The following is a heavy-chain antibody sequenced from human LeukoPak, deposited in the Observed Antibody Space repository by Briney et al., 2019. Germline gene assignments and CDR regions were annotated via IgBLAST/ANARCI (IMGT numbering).Heavy chain of an antibody. CDR3: ARGAPDCSSTSCPYYYYYGMDV. V-gene: IGHV1-69*13. CDR2: IIPIFGTA. D-gene: IGHD2-2*01. Sequence: GASVKVSCTASGGTFSSYAISGVRQAPGQGLEWMGGIIPIFGTANYAQKFQGRVTITADESTSTAYMELSSLRSEDTAVYYCARGAPDCSSTSCPYYYYYGMDVWGKGTTVTVSS. J-gene: IGHJ6*04. CDR1: GGTFSSYA.